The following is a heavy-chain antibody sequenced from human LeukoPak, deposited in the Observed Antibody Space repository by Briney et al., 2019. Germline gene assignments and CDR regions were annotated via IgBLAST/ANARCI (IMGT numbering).Heavy chain of an antibody. CDR3: ATYRQVQVPFEF. CDR2: IFPSSDEI. CDR1: GFTFSDFP. J-gene: IGHJ4*02. Sequence: PGGSLRLSCAASGFTFSDFPMIWVRQAPGKGLEWVSSIFPSSDEIHYADSVKGRFTISRYNSRSTLSLQMDSLRAEDTATYYCATYRQVQVPFEFWGQGTLVTVSS. V-gene: IGHV3-23*01. D-gene: IGHD1-1*01.